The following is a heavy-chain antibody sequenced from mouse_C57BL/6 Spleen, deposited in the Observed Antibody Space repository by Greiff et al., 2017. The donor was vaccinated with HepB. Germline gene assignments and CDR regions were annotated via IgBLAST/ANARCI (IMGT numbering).Heavy chain of an antibody. Sequence: VQLQQSGAELAKPGASVKLSCKASGYTFTSYWMHWVKQRPGQGLEWIGYINPSSGYTKYNQKFKDKATLTADKSSSTAYMQLSSLTYEDSAVYYCARDYYGSLYAMDYWGQGTSVTVPS. CDR1: GYTFTSYW. CDR3: ARDYYGSLYAMDY. V-gene: IGHV1-7*01. J-gene: IGHJ4*01. D-gene: IGHD1-1*01. CDR2: INPSSGYT.